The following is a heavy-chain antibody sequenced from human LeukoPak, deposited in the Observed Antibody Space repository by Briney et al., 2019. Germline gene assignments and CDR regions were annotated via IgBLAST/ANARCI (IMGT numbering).Heavy chain of an antibody. J-gene: IGHJ4*02. CDR2: ISSNGGST. Sequence: SGGSLRLSCSASGFTFSYYAMHWVRQARGQGLAYVSAISSNGGSTYYADSVKGRFTISRDNSKNTLYLQMSSLRAEDTAVYYCVRTYGYCSSTSCYVFDYWGQGTLVTVSS. V-gene: IGHV3-64D*09. CDR1: GFTFSYYA. D-gene: IGHD2-2*01. CDR3: VRTYGYCSSTSCYVFDY.